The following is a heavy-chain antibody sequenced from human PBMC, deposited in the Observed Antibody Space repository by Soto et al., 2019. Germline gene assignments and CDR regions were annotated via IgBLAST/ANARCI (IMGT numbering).Heavy chain of an antibody. CDR2: ISNNDFNT. CDR1: GFTFPGNG. V-gene: IGHV3-30*18. D-gene: IGHD1-26*01. Sequence: ESGGGVVQPGRSLRLSCAASGFTFPGNGMHWVRQAPGKGLEWVAVISNNDFNTYYVDSVKGRFTISRDNSKKTLYLQMNSLRPEDTAVYYCVKGDSGTYGVYFDYWGQGTLVTVSS. J-gene: IGHJ4*02. CDR3: VKGDSGTYGVYFDY.